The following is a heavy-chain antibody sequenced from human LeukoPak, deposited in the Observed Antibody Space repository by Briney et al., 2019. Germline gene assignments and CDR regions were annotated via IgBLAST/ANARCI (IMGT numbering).Heavy chain of an antibody. J-gene: IGHJ4*02. D-gene: IGHD3-10*01. CDR2: ISSSGSTI. CDR1: GFTFSDYN. Sequence: GGSLRLSCAASGFTFSDYNMSWIRQAPGKGLEWVSYISSSGSTIYYADSVKGRFTISRDNAKNSLYLQMNSLRAEDTAVYYCARDREGYYGSGSYACYFDYWGQGTLVTVSS. CDR3: ARDREGYYGSGSYACYFDY. V-gene: IGHV3-11*04.